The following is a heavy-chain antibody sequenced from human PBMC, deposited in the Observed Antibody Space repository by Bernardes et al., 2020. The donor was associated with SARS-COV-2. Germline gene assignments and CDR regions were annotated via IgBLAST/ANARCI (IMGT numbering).Heavy chain of an antibody. V-gene: IGHV1-2*02. D-gene: IGHD2-21*01. J-gene: IGHJ3*02. CDR3: ARGEVEMATVRDALDI. Sequence: ASVKVSCKASRYTFTGYYMHWVRQAPGRGLEWMGWISPNSGDTDYPQKFQGRVTMTRDTSISTAYMELGRLTSDDTAVYFCARGEVEMATVRDALDIWGQGTMVTVSS. CDR1: RYTFTGYY. CDR2: ISPNSGDT.